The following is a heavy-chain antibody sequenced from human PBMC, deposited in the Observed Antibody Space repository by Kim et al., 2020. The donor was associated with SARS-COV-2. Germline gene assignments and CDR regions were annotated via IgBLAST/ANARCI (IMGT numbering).Heavy chain of an antibody. Sequence: GGSLRLSCAASGFTFSNYWMHWVRQAPGKGLVWVSRIKSDESSTDYADSVKGRFTISRDNAKNTLYLQMNSVRAEDTAVYYCAKLDFFGMDVWGQGTTVVVSS. CDR3: AKLDFFGMDV. D-gene: IGHD3-3*02. CDR2: IKSDESST. V-gene: IGHV3-74*01. J-gene: IGHJ6*02. CDR1: GFTFSNYW.